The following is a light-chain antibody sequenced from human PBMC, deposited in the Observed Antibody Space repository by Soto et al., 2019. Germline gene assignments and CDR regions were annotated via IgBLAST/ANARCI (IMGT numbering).Light chain of an antibody. CDR1: QSLSGT. V-gene: IGKV3-11*01. CDR3: QQRTLWPRT. Sequence: EIVLTQSPATLSLSPGERATLSCRASQSLSGTLAWFQQKPGQPPSLLIYGAANRATVIPARFTASGSGTGFTLTISSLEPEDFAVYYCQQRTLWPRTFGQGTKVEIK. CDR2: GAA. J-gene: IGKJ1*01.